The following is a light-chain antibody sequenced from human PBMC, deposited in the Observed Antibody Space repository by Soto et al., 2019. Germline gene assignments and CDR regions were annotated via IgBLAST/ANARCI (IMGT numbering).Light chain of an antibody. CDR3: QQYGTSPIT. CDR2: GAS. J-gene: IGKJ5*01. CDR1: QTVSSY. V-gene: IGKV3-20*01. Sequence: ENVLTQSPGTLLLSRVERATLSCRASQTVSSYLTWYQQRPGQAPRLLIYGASKRATGIPDRFSGSGSGTDFTLTISRLEPEDFALYYRQQYGTSPITFGQGTRLEIK.